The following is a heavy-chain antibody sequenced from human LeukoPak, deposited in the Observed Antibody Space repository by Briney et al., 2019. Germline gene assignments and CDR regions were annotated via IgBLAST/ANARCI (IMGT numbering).Heavy chain of an antibody. D-gene: IGHD3-3*01. J-gene: IGHJ4*02. CDR3: ARVADFWSGYFLRWYFDY. CDR1: GYTFTSYG. CDR2: ISAYNGNT. Sequence: GASVKVSCKASGYTFTSYGISWVRQAPGQGLEWMGWISAYNGNTNYAQKLQGRVTMTTDTSTSTAYMELRSLRSDDTAVYYCARVADFWSGYFLRWYFDYWGQGTLVTVSS. V-gene: IGHV1-18*01.